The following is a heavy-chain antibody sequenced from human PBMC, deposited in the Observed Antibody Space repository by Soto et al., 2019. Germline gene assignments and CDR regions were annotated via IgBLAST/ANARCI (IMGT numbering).Heavy chain of an antibody. V-gene: IGHV3-21*01. CDR3: ASATVVTATFDF. CDR1: GFAFRSYN. Sequence: PVGSVRLSCAASGFAFRSYNMNWVRQAPGKGLEWVASISSGSSNIYYADSVKGRFTISRDNAKNSLYLQMDSLRAEDSAVYYCASATVVTATFDFWGQGTLVTVSS. D-gene: IGHD2-21*02. CDR2: ISSGSSNI. J-gene: IGHJ4*02.